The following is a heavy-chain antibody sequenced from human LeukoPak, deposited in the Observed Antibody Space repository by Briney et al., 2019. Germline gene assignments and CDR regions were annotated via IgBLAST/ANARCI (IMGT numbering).Heavy chain of an antibody. V-gene: IGHV1-8*01. J-gene: IGHJ5*02. CDR1: GYTFTSYD. D-gene: IGHD1-1*01. CDR2: MNPNSGNT. CDR3: ARRKRTILSLDP. Sequence: ASVTVSCKASGYTFTSYDINWVRQATGQGLEWMGWMNPNSGNTGYAQKFQGRVTMTRNTSISTAYMELSSLRSDDTAVYYCARRKRTILSLDPWGQGTLVTVSS.